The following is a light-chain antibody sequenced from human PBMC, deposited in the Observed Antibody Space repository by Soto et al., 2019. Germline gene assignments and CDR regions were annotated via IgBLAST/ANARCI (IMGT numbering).Light chain of an antibody. CDR3: SSYTSSSTLNYV. V-gene: IGLV2-14*01. Sequence: QSVLTQPASVSGSPGQSITISCTGTSSDIGNYNYVSWYQQHPCKAPKLMIYEVSNRPSGVSNRFSGSKSGNTASLTISGLQAEDEADYYCSSYTSSSTLNYVFGTGTKVTVL. J-gene: IGLJ1*01. CDR1: SSDIGNYNY. CDR2: EVS.